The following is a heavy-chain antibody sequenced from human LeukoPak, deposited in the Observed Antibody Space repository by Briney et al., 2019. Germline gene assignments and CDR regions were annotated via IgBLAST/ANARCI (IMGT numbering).Heavy chain of an antibody. Sequence: SETLSLTCAVYGGSFSGYYWSWIRQPPGKGLEWIGEINNSGSPNYNPSLKSRVTISVDTSKNQFSLKLSSVTAADTAVYYCARVKYSSSWYSGADSVNWFDPWGQGTLVTVSS. CDR3: ARVKYSSSWYSGADSVNWFDP. CDR2: INNSGSP. CDR1: GGSFSGYY. D-gene: IGHD6-13*01. V-gene: IGHV4-34*01. J-gene: IGHJ5*02.